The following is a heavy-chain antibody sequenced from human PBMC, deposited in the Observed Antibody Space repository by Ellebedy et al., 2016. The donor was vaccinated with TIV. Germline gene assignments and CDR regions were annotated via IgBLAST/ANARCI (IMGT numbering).Heavy chain of an antibody. Sequence: GESLKISCAASGFTFSVSAMHWVRQASGKGLEWVGRIRSKAKGYGAAYAASVKTRFTISRDDSKNMAYLQMNSLKREDSAVYYCAGRLAKGSTHFEYWGQGTLVTVSS. D-gene: IGHD2/OR15-2a*01. CDR1: GFTFSVSA. V-gene: IGHV3-73*01. CDR2: IRSKAKGYGA. CDR3: AGRLAKGSTHFEY. J-gene: IGHJ4*02.